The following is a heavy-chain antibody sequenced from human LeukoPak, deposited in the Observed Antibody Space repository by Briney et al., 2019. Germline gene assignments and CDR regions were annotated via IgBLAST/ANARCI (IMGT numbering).Heavy chain of an antibody. Sequence: SETLSLTCNVSGVSISSYYWSWIRQPAGKGLEWIGRIHTSGSTNYNPSLKSRVTMSVDTSKNQFSLKLSSVTAADTVVYYCARDQYYYDSSGYLTFDYWGQGTLVTVSS. J-gene: IGHJ4*02. V-gene: IGHV4-4*07. CDR3: ARDQYYYDSSGYLTFDY. CDR1: GVSISSYY. D-gene: IGHD3-22*01. CDR2: IHTSGST.